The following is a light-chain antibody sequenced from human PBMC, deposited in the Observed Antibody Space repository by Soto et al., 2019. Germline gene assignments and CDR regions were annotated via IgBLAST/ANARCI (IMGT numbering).Light chain of an antibody. V-gene: IGLV1-44*01. J-gene: IGLJ3*02. Sequence: QSVLTQPPSASATPGQRVTISCSGSSSNIASRSVYWYQQLPGTAPQLLMYSTDLRPSGVPDRFSGSKSGTTASLAISGVQSEDEADYYCSTWDVSLNGWVFGGVTKLTVL. CDR2: STD. CDR3: STWDVSLNGWV. CDR1: SSNIASRS.